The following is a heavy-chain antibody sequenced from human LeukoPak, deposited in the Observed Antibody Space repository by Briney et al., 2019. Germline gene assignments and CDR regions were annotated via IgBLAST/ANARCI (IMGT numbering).Heavy chain of an antibody. D-gene: IGHD3-22*01. J-gene: IGHJ5*02. CDR1: GFTVTYTY. CDR3: AREADSSTGDGWFDP. Sequence: GGSLRLSCAASGFTVTYTYMSWVRQTPGKGLEWVSVMYAGDGGAYYADSVKGRFTISRDNAKNSLYLQMNSLRAEDPAVYYCAREADSSTGDGWFDPWGHGTLVTVSS. CDR2: MYAGDGGA. V-gene: IGHV3-66*01.